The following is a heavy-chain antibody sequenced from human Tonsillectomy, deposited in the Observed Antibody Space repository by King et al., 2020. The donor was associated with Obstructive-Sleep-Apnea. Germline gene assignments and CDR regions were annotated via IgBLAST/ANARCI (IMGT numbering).Heavy chain of an antibody. CDR3: ARRGEWELLDAFDI. CDR1: GFTFSSYS. CDR2: ISSSSSTI. Sequence: VQLVESGGGLVQPGGSLRLSCAASGFTFSSYSMNWVRQAPGKGLEWVSYISSSSSTIYYADSVKGRFTISRDNAKNSLYLQMNSLRAEDTAVYYCARRGEWELLDAFDIWGQGTMVTVSS. J-gene: IGHJ3*02. D-gene: IGHD1-26*01. V-gene: IGHV3-48*04.